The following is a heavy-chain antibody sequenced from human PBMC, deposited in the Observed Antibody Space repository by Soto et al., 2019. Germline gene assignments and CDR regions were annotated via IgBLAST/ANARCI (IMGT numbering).Heavy chain of an antibody. D-gene: IGHD3-3*01. J-gene: IGHJ6*02. Sequence: SETLSLTCAVSGGSISSGGYSWSWVRQPPGKGLEWIGYIYHSGSTYYNPSLKSRVTISVDRSKNQFSLKLSSVTAADTAVYYCARGGYDFWSGSYYGMDVWGQGTTVTVSS. CDR3: ARGGYDFWSGSYYGMDV. CDR1: GGSISSGGYS. V-gene: IGHV4-30-2*01. CDR2: IYHSGST.